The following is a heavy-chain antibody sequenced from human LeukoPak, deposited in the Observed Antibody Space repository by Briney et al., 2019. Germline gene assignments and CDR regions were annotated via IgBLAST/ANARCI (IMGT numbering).Heavy chain of an antibody. CDR1: GGTFISYA. J-gene: IGHJ6*04. V-gene: IGHV1-69*13. D-gene: IGHD3-10*01. CDR3: AIPETYYYGSGSYKRVYYYYGMDV. Sequence: SVTVSCTASGGTFISYAISWVRQAHGQGVEWMGGIIPIFGTANYAQKFQGRVTITADESTSTAYMELSSLRSEDTAVYYCAIPETYYYGSGSYKRVYYYYGMDVWGKGTTVTVSS. CDR2: IIPIFGTA.